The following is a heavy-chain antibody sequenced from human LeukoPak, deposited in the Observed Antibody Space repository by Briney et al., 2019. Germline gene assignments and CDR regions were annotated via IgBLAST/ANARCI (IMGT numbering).Heavy chain of an antibody. CDR3: ARKNIEVRGVKFALDAFDV. D-gene: IGHD3-10*01. J-gene: IGHJ3*01. V-gene: IGHV3-48*04. CDR2: ISSSSTI. CDR1: GFTFSSYS. Sequence: PGGSLRLSCAASGFTFSSYSMNWVRQAPGKGLEWVSYISSSSTIYYADSVKGRFTISRDNAKNSLYLQMNSLRAEDTAVYYCARKNIEVRGVKFALDAFDVWGQGTMVTVSS.